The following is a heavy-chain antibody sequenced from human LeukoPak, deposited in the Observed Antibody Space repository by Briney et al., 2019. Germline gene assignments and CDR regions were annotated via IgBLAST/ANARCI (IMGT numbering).Heavy chain of an antibody. V-gene: IGHV4-38-2*02. CDR1: GYSISSGYY. Sequence: SETLSLTCTVSGYSISSGYYWGWIRQPPGQGLEWIGSIYHSGSTYYNPSLKSRVTISVDTSKNQFSLKLSSVTAADTAVYYCARDSLPYYDSSGYNWFDPWGQGTLVTVPS. CDR3: ARDSLPYYDSSGYNWFDP. J-gene: IGHJ5*02. D-gene: IGHD3-22*01. CDR2: IYHSGST.